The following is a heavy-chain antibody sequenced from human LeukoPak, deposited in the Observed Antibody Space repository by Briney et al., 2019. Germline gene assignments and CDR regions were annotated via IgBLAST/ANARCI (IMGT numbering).Heavy chain of an antibody. V-gene: IGHV1-69*05. CDR1: GGTFSSYA. D-gene: IGHD6-13*01. Sequence: ASVKVSCKASGGTFSSYAMSWVRQAPGQGLEWMGRIIPSFGTANYAQKFQGRVTIPTDESTSTGYMELSSPRSEDTAVYYCARDSGSSWSRTGGYYFAYWGQGTLVTAYS. J-gene: IGHJ4*02. CDR2: IIPSFGTA. CDR3: ARDSGSSWSRTGGYYFAY.